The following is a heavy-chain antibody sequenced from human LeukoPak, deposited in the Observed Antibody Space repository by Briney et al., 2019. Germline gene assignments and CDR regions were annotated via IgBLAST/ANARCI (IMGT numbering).Heavy chain of an antibody. D-gene: IGHD5-12*01. CDR2: IYHSGST. CDR1: GGSISSSNW. V-gene: IGHV4-4*02. J-gene: IGHJ4*02. CDR3: ASIYSGYDPPFDY. Sequence: SGSLSLTCAVSGGSISSSNWWSWVRQPPGKGLEWIGEIYHSGSTNYNPSLKSRVTISVDKSKNQFSLKLSSVTAADTAVYYCASIYSGYDPPFDYWGQGTLVTVSS.